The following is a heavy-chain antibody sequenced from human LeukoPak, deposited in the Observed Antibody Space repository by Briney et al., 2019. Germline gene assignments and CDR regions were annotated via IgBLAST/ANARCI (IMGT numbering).Heavy chain of an antibody. CDR1: GDSVSSNSAA. D-gene: IGHD6-13*01. CDR3: ARDPRIAAGRRGSYYYYYMDV. Sequence: SQTLSLTCAISGDSVSSNSAAWNWIRQSPSRGLEWLGRTYYRSKWYNDYAVSVKSRITINPDTSKNQFSLQLNSVTPEDTAVYYCARDPRIAAGRRGSYYYYYMDVWGKGTTVTVSS. V-gene: IGHV6-1*01. CDR2: TYYRSKWYN. J-gene: IGHJ6*03.